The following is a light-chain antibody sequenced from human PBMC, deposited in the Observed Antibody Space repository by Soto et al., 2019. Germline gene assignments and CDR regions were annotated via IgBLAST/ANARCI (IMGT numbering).Light chain of an antibody. V-gene: IGKV3-15*01. CDR2: GAS. CDR1: QSVTSN. Sequence: EIVMTQSPATLSVSPGERATLSCRASQSVTSNLAWYQQKPGQAPRLLIYGASTRATAIPARFSGSGSGTEXTXTXSSXXXXDFAVYYCQQYNIWPLTFGGGTKVEIK. J-gene: IGKJ4*01. CDR3: QQYNIWPLT.